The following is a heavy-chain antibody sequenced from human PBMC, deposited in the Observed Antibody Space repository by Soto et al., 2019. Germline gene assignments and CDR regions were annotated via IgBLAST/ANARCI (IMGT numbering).Heavy chain of an antibody. V-gene: IGHV1-3*01. D-gene: IGHD3-3*01. Sequence: ASVKVSCKASGYTFTSYAMHWVRQAPGQRLEWMGWINAGNGNTKYSQKFQGRVTITRDTSASTAYMELSSLRSEDTAVYYCAREFYDFWSGYQYYYYYMDVWGKGTTVTVSS. CDR3: AREFYDFWSGYQYYYYYMDV. CDR2: INAGNGNT. J-gene: IGHJ6*03. CDR1: GYTFTSYA.